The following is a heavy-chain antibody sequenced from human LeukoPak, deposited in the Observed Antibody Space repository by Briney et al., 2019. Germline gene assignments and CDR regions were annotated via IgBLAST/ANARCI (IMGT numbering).Heavy chain of an antibody. Sequence: GESLKISCKGSGYSFTSYWIGWVRQMPGKGLEWMGIIHPGDSDTRYSPSFQGQVTMSADKSISTAYLQWSSLKASDTAMYYCARLHRIEAAGGKFDPWGQGPLVTVSS. D-gene: IGHD6-13*01. V-gene: IGHV5-51*01. CDR2: IHPGDSDT. CDR1: GYSFTSYW. J-gene: IGHJ5*02. CDR3: ARLHRIEAAGGKFDP.